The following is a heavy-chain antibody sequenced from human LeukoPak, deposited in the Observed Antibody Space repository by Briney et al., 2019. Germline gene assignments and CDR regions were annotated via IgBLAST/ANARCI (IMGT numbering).Heavy chain of an antibody. Sequence: SETLSLTCTVSGGSISSYYWSWIRQPPGKGLEWIGYIYYTGSTNYNPSLKSRVTISVDTSKNQFSLKLSSVTAADTAVYYCARVTGYVIEDYFDYWGQGTLVTVSS. CDR3: ARVTGYVIEDYFDY. CDR2: IYYTGST. D-gene: IGHD3-22*01. V-gene: IGHV4-59*01. J-gene: IGHJ4*02. CDR1: GGSISSYY.